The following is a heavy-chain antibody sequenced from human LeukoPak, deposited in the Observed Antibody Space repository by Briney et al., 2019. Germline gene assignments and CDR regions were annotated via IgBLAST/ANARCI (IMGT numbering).Heavy chain of an antibody. V-gene: IGHV1-69*04. D-gene: IGHD5-24*01. CDR2: IIPILGIA. CDR3: GSESRDGYNLY. J-gene: IGHJ4*02. CDR1: GGTFSSYA. Sequence: ASVKLSCKASGGTFSSYAISWVRQAPGQGLEWRGRIIPILGIANYAQKFQGRVTITPDKSPRKAYMGLSSLGSEDTAVDCGGSESRDGYNLYWGQGTLVTVSS.